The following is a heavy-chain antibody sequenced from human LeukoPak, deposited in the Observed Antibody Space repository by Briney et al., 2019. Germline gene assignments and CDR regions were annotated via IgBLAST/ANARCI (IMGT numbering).Heavy chain of an antibody. D-gene: IGHD6-13*01. CDR3: ARAAYSSSPDY. CDR2: IDPSSSNM. J-gene: IGHJ4*02. V-gene: IGHV3-48*02. CDR1: GFTFSVYS. Sequence: PGGSLRLSCAASGFTFSVYSMNWVRQAPGKGLEWVSYIDPSSSNMFYADSLKGRFTISRDNAKNSLYLHMNSLRDEDTAVYYCARAAYSSSPDYWGPGILVTVSS.